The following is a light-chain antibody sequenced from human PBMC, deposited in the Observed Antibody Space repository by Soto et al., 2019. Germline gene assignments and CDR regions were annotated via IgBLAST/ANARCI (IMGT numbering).Light chain of an antibody. V-gene: IGLV2-8*01. Sequence: QSALTQPPSASGSPGQSVTISCTGTSSDVGGYNYVSWYQQHPGKAPKLMISEVHNRPSGVPDRFSGSKSGNTASLTVSGLQAEDEADYYCSSYAGTNNWVFGGGTKVTVL. CDR3: SSYAGTNNWV. J-gene: IGLJ3*02. CDR1: SSDVGGYNY. CDR2: EVH.